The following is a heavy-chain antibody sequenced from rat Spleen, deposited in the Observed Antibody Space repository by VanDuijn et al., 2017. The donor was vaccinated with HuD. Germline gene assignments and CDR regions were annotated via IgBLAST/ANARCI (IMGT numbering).Heavy chain of an antibody. J-gene: IGHJ2*01. CDR2: INYDGSST. CDR1: GFTFSNYG. V-gene: IGHV5-29*01. D-gene: IGHD5-1*01. CDR3: ARDPGNFDY. Sequence: EVQLVESGGALVQPGRSLKLSCAASGFTFSNYGMAWVRQAPTKGLEWVATINYDGSSTHYRDSVKGRFTISRDNAKSTLFLQMDSLRSEDTATYYCARDPGNFDYWGLGVMVTVSS.